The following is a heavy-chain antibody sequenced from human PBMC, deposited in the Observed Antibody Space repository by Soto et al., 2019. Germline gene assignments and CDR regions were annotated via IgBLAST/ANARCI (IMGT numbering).Heavy chain of an antibody. J-gene: IGHJ6*02. CDR2: ISSSSSYI. V-gene: IGHV3-21*01. Sequence: EVQLVESGGGLVKPGGSLRLSCAASGFTFSSYSMNWVRQAPGKGLEWVSSISSSSSYIYYADSVKGRFTISRDNAKNSLYLQMNSLRAEDTAVYYCARDLEDTQYHYHYGMDVWGQGTTVTVSS. D-gene: IGHD1-1*01. CDR3: ARDLEDTQYHYHYGMDV. CDR1: GFTFSSYS.